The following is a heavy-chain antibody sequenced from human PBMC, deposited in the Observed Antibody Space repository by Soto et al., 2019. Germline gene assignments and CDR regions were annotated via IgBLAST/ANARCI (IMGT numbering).Heavy chain of an antibody. Sequence: GASVKVSCKASGYTFTSYAMHWVRQAPGQRLEWMGWINAGNGNTKYSQKFQGRVTITRDTTASTAYMELSSLRSEDTAVYYCARVRGPNGWFDPWGQGTLVTVSS. CDR3: ARVRGPNGWFDP. CDR1: GYTFTSYA. D-gene: IGHD3-16*01. V-gene: IGHV1-3*01. J-gene: IGHJ5*02. CDR2: INAGNGNT.